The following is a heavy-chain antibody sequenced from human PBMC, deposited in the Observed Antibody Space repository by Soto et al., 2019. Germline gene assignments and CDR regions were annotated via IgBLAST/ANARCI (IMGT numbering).Heavy chain of an antibody. Sequence: GASVKVSCKASGGTFSSYAISWVRQAPGQGLEWMGEIIPIFGTANYAQKFQGRVTITADESTSTAYMELSSLRSEDTAVYYCARGGYNWNPFDYWGQGTLVTVSS. CDR2: IIPIFGTA. V-gene: IGHV1-69*13. CDR1: GGTFSSYA. D-gene: IGHD1-20*01. J-gene: IGHJ4*02. CDR3: ARGGYNWNPFDY.